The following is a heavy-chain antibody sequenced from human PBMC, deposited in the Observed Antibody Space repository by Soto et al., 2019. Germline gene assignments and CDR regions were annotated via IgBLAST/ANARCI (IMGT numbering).Heavy chain of an antibody. CDR1: GFTFSNAW. CDR3: TTRLEIVVVPAAMRAKNWFDP. V-gene: IGHV3-15*07. Sequence: GGSLRLSCAASGFTFSNAWMNWVRQAPGKGLEWVGRIKSKTDGGTTNYAAPVKGRFTISRDDSKNTLYLQMNSLKTEDTAVYYCTTRLEIVVVPAAMRAKNWFDPWGQGTLVTVSS. CDR2: IKSKTDGGTT. D-gene: IGHD2-2*01. J-gene: IGHJ5*02.